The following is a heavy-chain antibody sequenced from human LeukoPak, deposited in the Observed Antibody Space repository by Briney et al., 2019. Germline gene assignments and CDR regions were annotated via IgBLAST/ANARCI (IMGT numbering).Heavy chain of an antibody. J-gene: IGHJ6*02. CDR1: GITFSTYP. CDR3: ATDSYGMDV. CDR2: ISYDGSNK. Sequence: PGGSLRLSCAASGITFSTYPMHWVRQAPGKGLEWVAFISYDGSNKYYADSVKGRFTISRDASKNTLHLQMNSLRAEDTAVYYCATDSYGMDVWGLGTTVTVSS. V-gene: IGHV3-30-3*01.